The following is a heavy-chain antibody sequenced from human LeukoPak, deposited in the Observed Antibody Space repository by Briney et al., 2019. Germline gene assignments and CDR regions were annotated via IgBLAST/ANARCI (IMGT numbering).Heavy chain of an antibody. CDR3: AKDLLWFGELSGWFDP. CDR1: GYTFTSYY. J-gene: IGHJ5*02. CDR2: INPSGGST. D-gene: IGHD3-10*01. V-gene: IGHV1-46*01. Sequence: ASVKVSCKASGYTFTSYYMHWVRQAPGQGLEWMGIINPSGGSTSYAQEFQGRVTMTRDTSTSTVYMELSSLRAEDTAVYYCAKDLLWFGELSGWFDPWGQGTLVTVSS.